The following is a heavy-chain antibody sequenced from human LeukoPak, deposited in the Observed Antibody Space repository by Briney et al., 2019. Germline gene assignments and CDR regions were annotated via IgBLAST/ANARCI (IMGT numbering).Heavy chain of an antibody. D-gene: IGHD3-3*02. Sequence: ASVKVSCKASGYTFTSYSINWVRQAPGQGLEWMGWISTYNGNTNYAQKLQGRVTMTTDTSTSTAYMELRSLRSDDTAVYYCAGDVSRLYYYGMDVWGQGTTVTVSS. J-gene: IGHJ6*02. CDR2: ISTYNGNT. CDR3: AGDVSRLYYYGMDV. V-gene: IGHV1-18*01. CDR1: GYTFTSYS.